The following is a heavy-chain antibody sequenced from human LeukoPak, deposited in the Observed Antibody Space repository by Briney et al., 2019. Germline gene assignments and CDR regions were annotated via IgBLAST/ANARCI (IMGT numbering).Heavy chain of an antibody. CDR1: GGSIGSGGYY. CDR3: ARTGSNYGDWFDP. J-gene: IGHJ5*02. Sequence: SETLSLTCAVSGGSIGSGGYYWSWIRQHPGKGLEWIGYIYYSGSTYYNPFLKSRVTISVDTSKNQFSLKLSSVTAADTAVYYCARTGSNYGDWFDPWGQGTLVTVSS. D-gene: IGHD4-11*01. V-gene: IGHV4-31*11. CDR2: IYYSGST.